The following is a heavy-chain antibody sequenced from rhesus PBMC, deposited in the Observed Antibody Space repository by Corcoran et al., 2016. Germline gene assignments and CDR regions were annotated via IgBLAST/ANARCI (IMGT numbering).Heavy chain of an antibody. CDR2: NYGKSAST. V-gene: IGHV4S7*01. Sequence: QVQLQESGPGLVKPSETLSLTCAVSGGSISGGYYWGCIRQHPRTGLEWFGNNYGKSASTYYNPSLKSRVTISKDTSKNQCSLKLSSVTAADTAVYYWARARDWSDYAFDYWGQGVLVTVSS. D-gene: IGHD3-22*01. J-gene: IGHJ4*01. CDR1: GGSISGGYY. CDR3: ARARDWSDYAFDY.